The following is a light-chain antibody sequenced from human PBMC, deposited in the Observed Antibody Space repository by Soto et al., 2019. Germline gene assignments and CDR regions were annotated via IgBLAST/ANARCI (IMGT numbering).Light chain of an antibody. J-gene: IGKJ1*01. CDR1: QSVSSK. CDR2: GAS. Sequence: EIVMTQSPATLSLSQGQRATLSCRASQSVSSKLAWYQQRPGQAPRLLIYGASNRATGIPDRFSGSGSGTDFTLTISRLEPEDFAVYYCQQYGSSGTFGQGTKVDI. V-gene: IGKV3-20*01. CDR3: QQYGSSGT.